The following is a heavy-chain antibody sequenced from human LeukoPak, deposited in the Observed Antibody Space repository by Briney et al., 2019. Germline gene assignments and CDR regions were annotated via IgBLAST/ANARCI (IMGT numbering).Heavy chain of an antibody. CDR2: INPRDSDT. D-gene: IGHD3-16*01. V-gene: IGHV5-51*01. Sequence: GESLKISCEGSGYDFVTYWIAWVRQMPGKGLEWMAMINPRDSDTRYSPSFQGQVTISVDKSVRTTLLQWSSLRASDTAIYYCARERWGNLDYWGQGALVTVSS. J-gene: IGHJ4*02. CDR3: ARERWGNLDY. CDR1: GYDFVTYW.